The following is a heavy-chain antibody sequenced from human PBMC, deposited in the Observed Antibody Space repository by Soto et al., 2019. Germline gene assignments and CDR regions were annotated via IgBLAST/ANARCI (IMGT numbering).Heavy chain of an antibody. Sequence: LSLTCAVSGGSISSGGYSWSWIRQPPGKGLEWIGYIYHSGSTYYNPSLKSRVTISVDRSKNQFSLKLSSVTAADTAVYYCARAMGYCGGDCYTIFDYWGQGTLVTVSS. CDR2: IYHSGST. CDR1: GGSISSGGYS. J-gene: IGHJ4*02. CDR3: ARAMGYCGGDCYTIFDY. D-gene: IGHD2-21*02. V-gene: IGHV4-30-2*01.